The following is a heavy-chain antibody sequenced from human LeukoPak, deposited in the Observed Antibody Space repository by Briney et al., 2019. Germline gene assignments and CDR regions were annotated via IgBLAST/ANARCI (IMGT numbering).Heavy chain of an antibody. CDR2: FDPEDGET. V-gene: IGHV1-24*01. CDR1: GYTFTSYY. D-gene: IGHD1-26*01. J-gene: IGHJ4*02. CDR3: ATLGSGSYPIPNDY. Sequence: ASVKVSCKASGYTFTSYYMHWVRQAPGKGLEWMGGFDPEDGETIYAQKFQGRVTMTEDTSTDTAYMELSSLRSEDTAVYYCATLGSGSYPIPNDYWGQGTLVTVSS.